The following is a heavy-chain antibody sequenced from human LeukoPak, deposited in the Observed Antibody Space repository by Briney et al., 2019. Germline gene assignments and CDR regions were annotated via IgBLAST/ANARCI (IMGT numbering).Heavy chain of an antibody. CDR2: INPSGGST. CDR3: ARDYSGAAPFDY. CDR1: GYTFTSYY. Sequence: ASVKVSCKASGYTFTSYYTHWVRQAPGQGLEWMGIINPSGGSTSYAQKFQGRVTMTRDTSTSTVYMELSSLRSEDTAVYYCARDYSGAAPFDYWGQGTLVTVSS. V-gene: IGHV1-46*01. D-gene: IGHD4-17*01. J-gene: IGHJ4*02.